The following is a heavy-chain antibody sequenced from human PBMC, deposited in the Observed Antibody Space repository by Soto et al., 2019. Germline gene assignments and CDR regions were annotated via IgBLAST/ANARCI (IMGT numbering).Heavy chain of an antibody. CDR3: ARLTGCSGGTCYPSNWFEP. D-gene: IGHD2-15*01. CDR1: GGSISSYH. V-gene: IGHV4-59*08. Sequence: PSETLSLTCTVCGGSISSYHWSWIRQPPGKGLEWIGYIYYSGSTNYNPSLKSRVTLSVATSKNQFSLKLSSVTAADTAVYYCARLTGCSGGTCYPSNWFEPWGQGTLVTVSS. CDR2: IYYSGST. J-gene: IGHJ5*02.